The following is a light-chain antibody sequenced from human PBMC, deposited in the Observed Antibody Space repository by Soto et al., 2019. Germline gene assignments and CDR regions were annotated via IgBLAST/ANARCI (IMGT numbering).Light chain of an antibody. Sequence: QSALTQPASVSGSPGQWITISCTGTSSDVGGYDYVSWYQQHPGKVPKPMIFEVFRRPSGISNRFSGSKSGNTASLTISGLQAEDEADYYCCSYTTTSTYVFGGGTKLTVL. V-gene: IGLV2-14*01. CDR1: SSDVGGYDY. CDR3: CSYTTTSTYV. CDR2: EVF. J-gene: IGLJ2*01.